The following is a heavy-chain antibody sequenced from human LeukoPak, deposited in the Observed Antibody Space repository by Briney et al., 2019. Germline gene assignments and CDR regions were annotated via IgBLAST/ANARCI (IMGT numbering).Heavy chain of an antibody. CDR3: ARVFGHCQLPNLGYYYGMDV. Sequence: GASVKVSCKASGYTFTRYYMHWVRQAPGQGLEWMGIINPSGGSTNYAQKFQGRVTMTRDTSTSTVYMELSSLRSEDTAVYYCARVFGHCQLPNLGYYYGMDVWGQGTTVTVSS. V-gene: IGHV1-46*01. CDR1: GYTFTRYY. CDR2: INPSGGST. J-gene: IGHJ6*02. D-gene: IGHD2-2*01.